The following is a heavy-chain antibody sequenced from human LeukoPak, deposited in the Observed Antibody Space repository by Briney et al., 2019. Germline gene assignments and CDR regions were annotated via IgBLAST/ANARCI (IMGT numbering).Heavy chain of an antibody. CDR1: GFTFSSYS. V-gene: IGHV3-21*01. Sequence: PGGFLRLSCAASGFTFSSYSMNWVRQAPGKGLEWVSSISSSSSYIYYADSVKGRFTISRDNAKNSLYLQMNSLRAEDTAVYYCARDTPGYSYGSGVDYWGQGTLVTVSS. CDR2: ISSSSSYI. D-gene: IGHD5-18*01. J-gene: IGHJ4*02. CDR3: ARDTPGYSYGSGVDY.